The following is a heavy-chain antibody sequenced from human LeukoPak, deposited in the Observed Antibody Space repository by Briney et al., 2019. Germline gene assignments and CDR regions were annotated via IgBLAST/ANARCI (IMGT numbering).Heavy chain of an antibody. CDR1: GFTFSSYS. D-gene: IGHD3-22*01. Sequence: PGGSLRLSCAASGFTFSSYSMNWVRQAPGKGLEWVSSISSSSSYIYYADSVKGRFTIPRDNSKNTLYLQMNSLRAEDTAVYYCAKSHYDSSGYPDYWGQGTLVTVSS. CDR2: ISSSSSYI. J-gene: IGHJ4*02. CDR3: AKSHYDSSGYPDY. V-gene: IGHV3-21*04.